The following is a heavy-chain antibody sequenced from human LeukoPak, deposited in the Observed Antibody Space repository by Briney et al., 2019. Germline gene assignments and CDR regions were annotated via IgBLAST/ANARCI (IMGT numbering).Heavy chain of an antibody. V-gene: IGHV3-15*07. CDR1: GFTFTNAW. J-gene: IGHJ4*02. CDR2: IKSKADGETI. CDR3: VRSAFHAGSGNYYDY. Sequence: PGGSLRLSCAASGFTFTNAWMNWVRQAPGKGLEWVGRIKSKADGETIDYAAPVKGRFTISRDNAENTLYLQMNSLRVEDTAVYYCVRSAFHAGSGNYYDYWGQGTLVTVSS. D-gene: IGHD3-22*01.